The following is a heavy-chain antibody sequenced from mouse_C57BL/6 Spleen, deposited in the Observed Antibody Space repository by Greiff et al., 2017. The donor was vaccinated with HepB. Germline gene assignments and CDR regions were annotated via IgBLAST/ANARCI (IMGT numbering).Heavy chain of an antibody. V-gene: IGHV2-9-1*01. CDR3: GRNYDGSSYGYFDV. CDR2: IWTGGGT. CDR1: GFSLTSYA. Sequence: QVQLKESGPGLVAPSQSLSITCTVSGFSLTSYAISWVRQPPGKGLEWLGVIWTGGGTNYNSALKSRLSIRKDNSKRQVILKMNRLQTDDTARYECGRNYDGSSYGYFDVWGKGTTVTVSS. D-gene: IGHD1-1*01. J-gene: IGHJ1*03.